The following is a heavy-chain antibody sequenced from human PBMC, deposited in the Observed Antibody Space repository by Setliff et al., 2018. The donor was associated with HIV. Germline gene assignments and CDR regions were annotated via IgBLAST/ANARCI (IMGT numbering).Heavy chain of an antibody. J-gene: IGHJ5*02. V-gene: IGHV4-4*02. CDR2: IHHSGST. CDR1: GGSISSSDW. Sequence: SETLSLTCAVSGGSISSSDWWSWVRQPPGKGLEWIGEIHHSGSTNYNPSLKSRVTISVDKSKNQFSLKLSSVTAADTAAYYCAREKRYSYGSDWFDPWGQGTPVTVSS. CDR3: AREKRYSYGSDWFDP. D-gene: IGHD5-18*01.